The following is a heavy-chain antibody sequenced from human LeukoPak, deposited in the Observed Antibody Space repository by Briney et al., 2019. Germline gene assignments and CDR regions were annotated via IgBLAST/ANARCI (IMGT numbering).Heavy chain of an antibody. CDR2: IIPIFGTA. D-gene: IGHD6-13*01. CDR3: ARGIAAAGTLPSRFDP. J-gene: IGHJ5*02. CDR1: GGTFSSYA. V-gene: IGHV1-69*05. Sequence: SVKVSCKASGGTFSSYAISWVRQAPGQGLEWMGGIIPIFGTANYAQKFQGRVTITTDESTSTAYMELRSLRSEDTAVYYCARGIAAAGTLPSRFDPWGQGTLVTVSS.